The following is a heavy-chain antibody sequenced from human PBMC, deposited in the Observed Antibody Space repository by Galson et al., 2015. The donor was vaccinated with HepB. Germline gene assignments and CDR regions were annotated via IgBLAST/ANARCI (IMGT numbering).Heavy chain of an antibody. CDR3: ARRYSSSWPTDYGMDV. J-gene: IGHJ6*02. Sequence: QSGAEVKKPGESLKISCKGSGYSFTSYWIGWVRQMPGKGLEWMGIIYPGDSDTRYSPSFQGQVTISADKSISTAYLQWSSLRASDTAMYDCARRYSSSWPTDYGMDVWGQGTTVTVSS. CDR1: GYSFTSYW. D-gene: IGHD6-13*01. V-gene: IGHV5-51*03. CDR2: IYPGDSDT.